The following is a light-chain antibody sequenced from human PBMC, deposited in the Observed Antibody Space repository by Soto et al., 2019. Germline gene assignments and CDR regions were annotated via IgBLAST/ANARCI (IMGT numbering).Light chain of an antibody. CDR2: GAS. Sequence: EIVLTQSPATLSLSPGERATLSCRASQSFSSYLAWYQHKPGQAPRLLIYGASSRATGIPDRFSGSGSGTDFTLTISRLEPEDFAVYYCQQYGSSPLITFGQGTRLEI. CDR3: QQYGSSPLIT. V-gene: IGKV3-20*01. J-gene: IGKJ5*01. CDR1: QSFSSY.